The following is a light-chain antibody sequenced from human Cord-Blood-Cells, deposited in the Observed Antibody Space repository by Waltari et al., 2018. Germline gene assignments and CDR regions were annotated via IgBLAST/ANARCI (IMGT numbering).Light chain of an antibody. CDR1: QSISSY. CDR3: QQSYSTPGLT. V-gene: IGKV1-39*01. CDR2: AAS. Sequence: DIQMTQSPSSVSASVGVSVTITCRASQSISSYLNSDQQKPGNAPNPLIYAASSLQSGVPSRFSGSGCGTESTLTITSIQPEDFATYYCQQSYSTPGLTFGGGTKVEIK. J-gene: IGKJ4*01.